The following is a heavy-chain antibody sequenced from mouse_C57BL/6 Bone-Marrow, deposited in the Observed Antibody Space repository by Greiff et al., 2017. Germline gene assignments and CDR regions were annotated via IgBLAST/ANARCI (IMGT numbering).Heavy chain of an antibody. J-gene: IGHJ4*01. CDR2: IYPRSGNT. D-gene: IGHD2-10*02. CDR1: GYTFTSYG. V-gene: IGHV1-81*01. CDR3: AYGNYENAMDY. Sequence: VQLQQSGAELARPGASVKLSCKASGYTFTSYGISWVKQRTGQGLEWIGEIYPRSGNTYYNEKFKGKATLTADKSSSTAYMELRSLTAEDSAVYFCAYGNYENAMDYWGQGTSVTVSS.